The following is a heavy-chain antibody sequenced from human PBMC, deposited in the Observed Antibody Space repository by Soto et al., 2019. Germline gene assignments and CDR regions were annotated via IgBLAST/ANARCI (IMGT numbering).Heavy chain of an antibody. D-gene: IGHD2-2*01. CDR2: IYYSGST. V-gene: IGHV4-30-4*01. J-gene: IGHJ4*02. Sequence: SETLSLTCTVSGGSISSGDYYWSWIRQPPGKGLEWIGYIYYSGSTYYNPSLKSRVTISVDTSKNQFSLKLSSVTAADTAVYYCARGSTSTYCFDYWGQGTLVTVSS. CDR1: GGSISSGDYY. CDR3: ARGSTSTYCFDY.